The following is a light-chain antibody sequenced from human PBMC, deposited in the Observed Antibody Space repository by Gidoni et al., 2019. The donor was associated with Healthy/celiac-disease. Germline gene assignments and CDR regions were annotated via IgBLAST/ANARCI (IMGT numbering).Light chain of an antibody. CDR1: QSISSY. Sequence: DIQMTQSPSSLSASVGDRVTITCRASQSISSYLNWYQQKPGKAPKLLIYAASSLQSGVPSRFSGSGSGTDFTLTISSLQPEDFATYYCQQSYSTPPRLTFXGXTKVXIK. CDR2: AAS. J-gene: IGKJ4*01. V-gene: IGKV1-39*01. CDR3: QQSYSTPPRLT.